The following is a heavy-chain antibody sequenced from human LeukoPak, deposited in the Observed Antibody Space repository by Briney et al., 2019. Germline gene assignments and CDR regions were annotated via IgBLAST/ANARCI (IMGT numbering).Heavy chain of an antibody. Sequence: PSETLSLTCTVSGGSISSSSYYWGWIRQPPGKGLEWIGYIYYSGSTNYNPSLKSRVTISVDTSKNQFSLKLSSVTAADTAVYYCARIRFLEWLSIRHHYFDYWGQGTLVTVSS. CDR1: GGSISSSSYY. V-gene: IGHV4-61*05. CDR2: IYYSGST. CDR3: ARIRFLEWLSIRHHYFDY. D-gene: IGHD3-3*01. J-gene: IGHJ4*02.